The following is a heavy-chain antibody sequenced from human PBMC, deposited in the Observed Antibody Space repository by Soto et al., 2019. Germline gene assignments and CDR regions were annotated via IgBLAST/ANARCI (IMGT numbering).Heavy chain of an antibody. Sequence: GASVKVSCKASGYTFTNYNMHWVRQAPGQGLEWMGVINPSGGGTSYAQKFQGRVTMTRDTSTSTVSMELSSLRFDDTAVYYCARVRYSTGWYDYWGQGTLVTSPQ. D-gene: IGHD6-19*01. V-gene: IGHV1-46*01. CDR2: INPSGGGT. CDR1: GYTFTNYN. J-gene: IGHJ4*02. CDR3: ARVRYSTGWYDY.